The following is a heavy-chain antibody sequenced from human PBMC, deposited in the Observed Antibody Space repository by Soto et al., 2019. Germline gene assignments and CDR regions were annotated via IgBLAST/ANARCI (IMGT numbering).Heavy chain of an antibody. CDR1: GFTFRWFG. J-gene: IGHJ4*02. V-gene: IGHV3-30*18. CDR2: ISNDGSNE. CDR3: AKGEVRGIIPSYFDY. D-gene: IGHD3-10*01. Sequence: VGSLRLSGAGSGFTFRWFGMNWVRQAPGKGLEWVARISNDGSNEYYVDSVKGRFTISRDNSKNTLYLQMDSLRAEDTAVYYCAKGEVRGIIPSYFDYWGLGTLVTVS.